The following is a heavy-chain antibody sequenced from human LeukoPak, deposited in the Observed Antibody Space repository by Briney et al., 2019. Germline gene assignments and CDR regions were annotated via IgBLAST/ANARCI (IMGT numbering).Heavy chain of an antibody. CDR2: IKQDGSEK. D-gene: IGHD3-10*01. J-gene: IGHJ4*02. V-gene: IGHV3-7*01. CDR1: GFTFTSYW. Sequence: GGSLRLSCAASGFTFTSYWMSWVRQAPGKGLEWVANIKQDGSEKYYVDSVKGRFTISRDNAKNSLYLQMNSLRAEDTAVYYSATQSYGLFDYWGQGTLVTVSS. CDR3: ATQSYGLFDY.